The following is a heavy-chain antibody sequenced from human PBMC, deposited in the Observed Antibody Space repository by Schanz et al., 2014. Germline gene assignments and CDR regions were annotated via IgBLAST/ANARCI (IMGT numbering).Heavy chain of an antibody. CDR1: GFSFDSYN. CDR3: ARGVRVRGIIIDY. CDR2: LSFDSRHI. Sequence: EVQLVESGGGLVKPGGSLRLSCTASGFSFDSYNMNWVRQSPGKGLEWVAFLSFDSRHIYYADSVKGRFTISRDNAKNSVYLQMNSLRAEDTAEYYCARGVRVRGIIIDYWGPGTLVTVSS. V-gene: IGHV3-21*01. J-gene: IGHJ4*02. D-gene: IGHD3-10*01.